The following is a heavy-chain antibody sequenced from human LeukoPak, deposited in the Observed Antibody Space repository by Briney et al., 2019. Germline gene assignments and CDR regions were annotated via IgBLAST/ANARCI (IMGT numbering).Heavy chain of an antibody. CDR1: GFTFSIFW. V-gene: IGHV3-7*01. J-gene: IGHJ4*02. CDR2: IKQDGREK. CDR3: ARGVYQFDY. Sequence: GGSLRLSCAGSGFTFSIFWMSWVRQAPGKGPEWVANIKQDGREKHYVDSVKGRFTISRDNAKSSLYLQMNSLRAEDTALYYCARGVYQFDYWGQGTLVTVSS. D-gene: IGHD3-16*02.